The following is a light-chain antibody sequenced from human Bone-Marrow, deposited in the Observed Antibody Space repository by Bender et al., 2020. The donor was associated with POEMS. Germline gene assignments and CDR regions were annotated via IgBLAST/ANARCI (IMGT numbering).Light chain of an antibody. Sequence: QSALTQPASVSGSPGQSITISCTGTSRDIGTYNYVSWYQQHPGKAPTLLIYDVTKRPSGVSSRFSGSKSGDTASLTISGLQTDDEAVYFCSSYTRSNALWVFGGGTKLTVL. J-gene: IGLJ3*02. CDR1: SRDIGTYNY. V-gene: IGLV2-14*03. CDR2: DVT. CDR3: SSYTRSNALWV.